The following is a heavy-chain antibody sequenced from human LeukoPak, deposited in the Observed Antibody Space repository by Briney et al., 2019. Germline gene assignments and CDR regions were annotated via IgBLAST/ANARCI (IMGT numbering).Heavy chain of an antibody. Sequence: GASVKVSCKASGYTFTGYYMHWVRRAPGQGLEWMGWINPNSGGTNYAQKFQGRVTMTRDTSISTAYMELSRLRSDDTAVYYCARARTLRYFDWLLLYYWGQGTLVTVSS. CDR3: ARARTLRYFDWLLLYY. CDR1: GYTFTGYY. V-gene: IGHV1-2*02. D-gene: IGHD3-9*01. CDR2: INPNSGGT. J-gene: IGHJ4*02.